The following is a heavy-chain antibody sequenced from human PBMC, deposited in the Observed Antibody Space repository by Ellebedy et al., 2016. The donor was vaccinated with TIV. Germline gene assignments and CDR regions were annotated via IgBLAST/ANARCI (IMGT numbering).Heavy chain of an antibody. D-gene: IGHD2-2*01. Sequence: AASVKVSCKASGYSFSGYYMHWVRQAPGHGLEWVGCNNPKSGDTNFAQKFQDRVTMTSDTSISTAYMELTRLTSDDTAVYYCARYPCLVDISCSEGYWGQGTLVTVSS. CDR2: NNPKSGDT. CDR1: GYSFSGYY. CDR3: ARYPCLVDISCSEGY. J-gene: IGHJ4*02. V-gene: IGHV1-2*02.